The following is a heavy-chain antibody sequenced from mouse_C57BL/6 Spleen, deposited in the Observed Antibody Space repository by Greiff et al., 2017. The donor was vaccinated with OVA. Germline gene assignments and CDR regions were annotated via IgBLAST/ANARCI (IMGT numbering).Heavy chain of an antibody. D-gene: IGHD4-1*02. CDR3: ARSPNWDEYYFDY. CDR1: GFSLTSYG. V-gene: IGHV2-2*01. J-gene: IGHJ2*01. Sequence: QVQLKESGPGLVQPSQSLSITCTVSGFSLTSYGVHWVRQSPGKGLEWLGVIWSGGSTDYNAAFISRLSISKDNSKSHVFFKMNSLQADDTAIYYCARSPNWDEYYFDYWGQGTTLTVSS. CDR2: IWSGGST.